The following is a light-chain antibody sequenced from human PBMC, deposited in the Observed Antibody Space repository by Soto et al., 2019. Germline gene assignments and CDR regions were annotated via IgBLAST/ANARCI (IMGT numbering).Light chain of an antibody. CDR2: SHP. CDR3: ASWDASIHGGM. Sequence: QSSPTQPLSASWAPGHRVGTSCSRGRANSESHTINWYQQLPAAAPKPLIFSHPQRPSGVPDQFSGSKSGTSASLASSGLQSEYDPDYFCASWDASIHGGMFGGGTQLTV. V-gene: IGLV1-44*01. J-gene: IGLJ3*02. CDR1: RANSESHT.